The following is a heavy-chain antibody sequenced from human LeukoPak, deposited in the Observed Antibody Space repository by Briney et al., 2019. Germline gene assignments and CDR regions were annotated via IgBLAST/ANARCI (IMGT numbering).Heavy chain of an antibody. D-gene: IGHD3-3*01. Sequence: GGSLRLSRAASGFSFSTHWMSWVRLAPGKGPEWVANIKYDGSEKYYVDSVKGRFTISRDNAKNSLYLHMNSLRAEDTAVYYCASGFLDDFWSGHFWGQGTLVTVSS. CDR1: GFSFSTHW. CDR3: ASGFLDDFWSGHF. J-gene: IGHJ4*02. V-gene: IGHV3-7*01. CDR2: IKYDGSEK.